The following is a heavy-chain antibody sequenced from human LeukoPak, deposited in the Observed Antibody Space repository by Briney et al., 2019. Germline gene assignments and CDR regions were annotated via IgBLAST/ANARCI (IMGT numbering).Heavy chain of an antibody. V-gene: IGHV3-74*01. D-gene: IGHD2-8*01. J-gene: IGHJ4*01. CDR2: INSDGSST. CDR3: ARAVYHSNYLGY. Sequence: LVWVSRINSDGSSTNYADSVKGRFTISRDNAKNTLYLQMNSLRAEDTAMYYCARAVYHSNYLGYWGQGTLVTVSS.